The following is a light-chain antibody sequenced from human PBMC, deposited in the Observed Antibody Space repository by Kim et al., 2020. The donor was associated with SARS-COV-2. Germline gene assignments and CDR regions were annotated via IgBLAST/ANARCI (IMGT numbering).Light chain of an antibody. V-gene: IGKV1-5*03. CDR2: KAS. J-gene: IGKJ2*01. CDR3: QQYDSYHT. CDR1: QSISSW. Sequence: DIQMTQSPSTLSASVGDRVTITCRASQSISSWLAWYQQKPGRAPKVLIYKASSLESGVPSRFSGSGSGTEFTLTISSLQPDDFATYYCQQYDSYHTFGQGTKLEI.